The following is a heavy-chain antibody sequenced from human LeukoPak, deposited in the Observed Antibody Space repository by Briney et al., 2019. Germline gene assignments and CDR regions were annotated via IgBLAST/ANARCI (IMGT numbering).Heavy chain of an antibody. CDR3: ARGRTSSSYHFDY. CDR1: GGSFSGYY. V-gene: IGHV4-34*01. Sequence: PSETLSLTCAVYGGSFSGYYWSWIRQPPGKGLEWIGEINHSGSTNYNPSLKSRVTISVDTSKNQFSLKLSSVTAADTAVYYCARGRTSSSYHFDYWGQGTLVTASS. D-gene: IGHD1-14*01. CDR2: INHSGST. J-gene: IGHJ4*02.